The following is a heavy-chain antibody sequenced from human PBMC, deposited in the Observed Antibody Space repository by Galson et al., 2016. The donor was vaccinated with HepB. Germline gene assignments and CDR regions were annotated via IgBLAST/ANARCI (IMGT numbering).Heavy chain of an antibody. CDR3: ARRRIVARWLLSEGASMPKSYFDF. Sequence: QSGAEVKKPGESLRISCRGSEYSFSNYWIAWVRQRPGKGLEWMGIILPGDSDTEYSPSFQGQVTFSVDKSINTAYLQWNSLKPSDTAMYYCARRRIVARWLLSEGASMPKSYFDFWGQGTLVTVSS. J-gene: IGHJ4*02. D-gene: IGHD4-23*01. V-gene: IGHV5-51*01. CDR1: EYSFSNYW. CDR2: ILPGDSDT.